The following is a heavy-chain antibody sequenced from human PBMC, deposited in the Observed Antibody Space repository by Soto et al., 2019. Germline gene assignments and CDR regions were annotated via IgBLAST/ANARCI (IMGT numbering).Heavy chain of an antibody. D-gene: IGHD5-12*01. V-gene: IGHV3-48*03. J-gene: IGHJ4*02. CDR3: TIRQGGGWQRFFDY. Sequence: GGSMRLSCAASGFPFSTFEMNWVRQAPGKGLEWLSYIRGGGSPVYYADSVKGRFTISRDNAKNSLYLQMSSLRDEDTAIYYWTIRQGGGWQRFFDYWGQGTVVTVSS. CDR1: GFPFSTFE. CDR2: IRGGGSPV.